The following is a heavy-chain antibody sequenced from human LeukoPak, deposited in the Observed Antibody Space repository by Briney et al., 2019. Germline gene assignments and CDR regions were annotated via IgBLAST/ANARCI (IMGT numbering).Heavy chain of an antibody. CDR1: GGSISSSSYY. CDR2: IKYSGST. Sequence: SETLSLTCTVSGGSISSSSYYWGWIRQALGKGLEWIGSIKYSGSTYYNPSLKSRVSISVDTSKNQFSLRLNSVTVADTAVYFCARCTSTFIAVAGTWGRGTTVTVSS. CDR3: ARCTSTFIAVAGT. V-gene: IGHV4-39*01. J-gene: IGHJ6*02. D-gene: IGHD6-19*01.